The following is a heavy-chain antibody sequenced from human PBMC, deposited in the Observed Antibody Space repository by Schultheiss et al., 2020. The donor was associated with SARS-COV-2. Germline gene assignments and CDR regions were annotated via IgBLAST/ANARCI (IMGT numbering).Heavy chain of an antibody. CDR3: AKDPYSSGWYGGFDY. V-gene: IGHV3-74*01. CDR1: GFTFSSYW. J-gene: IGHJ4*02. CDR2: INSDGSST. Sequence: GGSLRLSCAASGFTFSSYWMHWVRQAPGKGLVWVSRINSDGSSTSYADSVKGRFTISRDNSKNTLYLQMNSLRAEDTAVYYCAKDPYSSGWYGGFDYWGQGTLVTVSS. D-gene: IGHD6-19*01.